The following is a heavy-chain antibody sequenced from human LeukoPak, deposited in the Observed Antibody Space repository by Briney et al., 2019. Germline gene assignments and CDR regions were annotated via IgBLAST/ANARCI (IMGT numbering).Heavy chain of an antibody. CDR3: ARDRAYNSFDI. D-gene: IGHD5-24*01. CDR1: GFTFSDYY. Sequence: GGSLRLSCAASGFTFSDYYMSWIHQAPGKGLEWVSYISSSGSTIYYADSVKGRFTISRDNAKNSLYLQMNSLRAEDTAVYYCARDRAYNSFDIWGQGTMVTVSS. V-gene: IGHV3-11*01. J-gene: IGHJ3*02. CDR2: ISSSGSTI.